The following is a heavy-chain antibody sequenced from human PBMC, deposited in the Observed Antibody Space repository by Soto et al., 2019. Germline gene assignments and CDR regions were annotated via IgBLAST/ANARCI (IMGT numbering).Heavy chain of an antibody. CDR1: GYTFTGYY. J-gene: IGHJ6*02. Sequence: QVQLVQSGAEVKKPGASVKVSCKASGYTFTGYYMHWVRQAPGQGLEWMGWINPNSGGTNYAQKFQGRVTRTRATASSTACREVCRLRSADTAVYYGAGGGITMVRGIYYGMDVWGQGTTVTVSS. CDR3: AGGGITMVRGIYYGMDV. CDR2: INPNSGGT. D-gene: IGHD3-10*01. V-gene: IGHV1-2*02.